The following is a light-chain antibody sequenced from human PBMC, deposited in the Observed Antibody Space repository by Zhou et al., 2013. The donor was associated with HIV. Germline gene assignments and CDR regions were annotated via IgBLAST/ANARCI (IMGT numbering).Light chain of an antibody. CDR2: EAS. V-gene: IGKV1-5*03. Sequence: DIQMTQSPSTLSASVGDRVTITCRASQSIKSWLAWYQQKPGKAPSLLIYEASSLEGGVPSRFSGSGSGTEFTLTINGLQPEDCATYYCQQLNSHPQVSFGQGTRLEIK. CDR3: QQLNSHPQVS. J-gene: IGKJ5*01. CDR1: QSIKSW.